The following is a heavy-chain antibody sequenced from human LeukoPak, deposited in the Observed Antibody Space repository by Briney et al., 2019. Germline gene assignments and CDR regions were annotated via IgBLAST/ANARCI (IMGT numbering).Heavy chain of an antibody. Sequence: PSETLSLTCAVYGGSFRGYYWSWIRQPPGKGLEWIGEINHSGSTNYNPSLKSRVTISVDSSKNQFSLKLSSVTAADTAVYYCAYYYGSGSSPDAFDIWGQGTMVTVSS. V-gene: IGHV4-34*01. CDR1: GGSFRGYY. J-gene: IGHJ3*02. D-gene: IGHD3-10*01. CDR3: AYYYGSGSSPDAFDI. CDR2: INHSGST.